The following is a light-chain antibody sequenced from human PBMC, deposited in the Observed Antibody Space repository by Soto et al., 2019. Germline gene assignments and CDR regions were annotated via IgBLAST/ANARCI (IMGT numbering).Light chain of an antibody. J-gene: IGKJ1*01. CDR1: QSVSSNY. Sequence: EIVLTQSPGTLSLSPGERATLSCRASQSVSSNYLAWYQQKPGQAPRLLIYSASRRATGFPDRFSGSGSGTDFTLTISSLQSEDFAVYYCQQYNNWPWTFGQGTKV. CDR3: QQYNNWPWT. V-gene: IGKV3-20*01. CDR2: SAS.